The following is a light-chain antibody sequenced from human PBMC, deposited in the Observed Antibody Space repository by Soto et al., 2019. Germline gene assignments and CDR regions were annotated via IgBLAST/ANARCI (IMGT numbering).Light chain of an antibody. V-gene: IGKV1-5*03. Sequence: DIQMTQSPSTLSGSVGDRVTITCRASQTISSWLAWYQQKPGKAPKLLIYKASTLKSGVPSRFSGSGSGTEVTLTISSLQPDDFATYYCQHYYSCSEAFGQGTKVELK. CDR3: QHYYSCSEA. CDR2: KAS. CDR1: QTISSW. J-gene: IGKJ1*01.